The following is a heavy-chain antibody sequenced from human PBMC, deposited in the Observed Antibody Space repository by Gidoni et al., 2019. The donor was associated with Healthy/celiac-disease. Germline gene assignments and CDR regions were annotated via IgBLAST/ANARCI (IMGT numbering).Heavy chain of an antibody. Sequence: QVQLVESGGGVVQPGRSLRLSCAASGFTFSSYGMHWVRQAPGKGLEWVAVIWYDGSNKYYADSVKGRFTISRDNSKNTLYLQMNSLRAEDTAVYYCARVALGYSYGYTGDAFDIWGQGTMVTVSS. CDR3: ARVALGYSYGYTGDAFDI. J-gene: IGHJ3*02. V-gene: IGHV3-33*01. CDR2: IWYDGSNK. D-gene: IGHD5-18*01. CDR1: GFTFSSYG.